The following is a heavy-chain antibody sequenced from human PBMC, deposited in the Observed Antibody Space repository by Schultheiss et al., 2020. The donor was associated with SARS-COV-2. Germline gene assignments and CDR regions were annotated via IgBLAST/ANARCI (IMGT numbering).Heavy chain of an antibody. V-gene: IGHV3-30*07. CDR1: GFTFSSYA. CDR2: ISYDGSNK. J-gene: IGHJ4*02. Sequence: GGSLRLSCAASGFTFSSYAMHWVRQAPGKGLEWVAVISYDGSNKYYADSVKGRFTISRDNSKNTLYLQMNSLRAEDTAVYYCAREGWIQHSLDYWGQGTLVTVSS. CDR3: AREGWIQHSLDY. D-gene: IGHD5-18*01.